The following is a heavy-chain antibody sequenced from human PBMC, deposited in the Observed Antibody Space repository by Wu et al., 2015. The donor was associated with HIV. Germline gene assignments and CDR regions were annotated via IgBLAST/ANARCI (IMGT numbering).Heavy chain of an antibody. D-gene: IGHD2-21*01. V-gene: IGHV1-18*01. CDR3: ARDLGDDFAVRGYYWYMDV. J-gene: IGHJ6*03. Sequence: QGQLVQSGAEVKKPGASVKVSCKASGYIFTGYYLHWVRQAPGQGLEWMGWVSSYSGSTDYAQKVQGRVTMTTDTSTNTAYLELRSLTSDDTAVYFCARDLGDDFAVRGYYWYMDVWGRGTAITVSS. CDR2: VSSYSGST. CDR1: GYIFTGYY.